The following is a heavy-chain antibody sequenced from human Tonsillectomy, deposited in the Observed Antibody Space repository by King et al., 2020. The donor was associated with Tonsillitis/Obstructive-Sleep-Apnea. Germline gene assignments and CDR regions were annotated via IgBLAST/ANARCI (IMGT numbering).Heavy chain of an antibody. J-gene: IGHJ4*02. CDR3: AKASGAAMGMVDY. D-gene: IGHD5-18*01. V-gene: IGHV3-23*04. CDR2: ISGSGGGT. Sequence: VQLVESGGGLVQPGGSLRLSCAASGFTFTNYAMTRVRQAPGKGLEWVSAISGSGGGTYYADSVKGRFTISRDNSKNTLWLQMNSLRAEDTAVYYCAKASGAAMGMVDYWGQGTLVTVSS. CDR1: GFTFTNYA.